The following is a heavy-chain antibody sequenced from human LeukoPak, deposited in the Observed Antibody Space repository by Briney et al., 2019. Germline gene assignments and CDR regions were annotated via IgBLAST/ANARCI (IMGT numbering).Heavy chain of an antibody. CDR3: ARGSREMATIFDY. CDR1: GGSISSYY. CDR2: IYYSGST. Sequence: SETLSLTCTVSGGSISSYYWSWIRQPPGKGLEWIGYIYYSGSTNYNPSLKSRVTISVDTSKNQFSLKLSPVTAADTAVYYCARGSREMATIFDYWGQGTLVTVSS. J-gene: IGHJ4*02. V-gene: IGHV4-59*01. D-gene: IGHD5-24*01.